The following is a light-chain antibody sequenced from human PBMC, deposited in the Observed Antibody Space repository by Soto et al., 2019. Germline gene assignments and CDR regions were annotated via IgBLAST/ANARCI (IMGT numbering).Light chain of an antibody. CDR3: FSFTTDETQV. Sequence: QSALTQPASVSGSPGQSITISCTGSSSDIGAYNYVSWFQQYPGKAPKLIISEVSNRPSGVSNRFSGSKSGTAASLTISGLQTEDEADYFCFSFTTDETQVFGTGSKGTAL. V-gene: IGLV2-14*01. CDR1: SSDIGAYNY. CDR2: EVS. J-gene: IGLJ1*01.